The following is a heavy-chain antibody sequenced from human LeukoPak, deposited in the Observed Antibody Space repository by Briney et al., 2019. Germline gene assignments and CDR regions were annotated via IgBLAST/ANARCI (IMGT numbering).Heavy chain of an antibody. J-gene: IGHJ6*02. V-gene: IGHV3-43*02. CDR2: IHADGGRT. D-gene: IGHD2/OR15-2a*01. CDR1: GFAFADYA. CDR3: STWAFYHGLDV. Sequence: GGSLRLSCAAAGFAFADYAMRWVRQIPGKGLECVAHIHADGGRTFYADSVNGRFTVFRDNAKNSLFLQMDSLTSDDTAFYYCSTWAFYHGLDVWGQGATVIVSS.